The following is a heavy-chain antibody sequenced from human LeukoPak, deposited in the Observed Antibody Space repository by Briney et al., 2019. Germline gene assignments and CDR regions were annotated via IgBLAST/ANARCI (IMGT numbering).Heavy chain of an antibody. Sequence: PSETLSLTCAVYGGSFSGYYWSWIRQPPGKGLEWIGEINHSGSTNYNPSLKSRVTISVDTSKNQFSLKLSSVTAADTAVYYCARVSGYDLWSSFGYWGQGTLVTVSS. CDR2: INHSGST. CDR1: GGSFSGYY. V-gene: IGHV4-34*01. D-gene: IGHD5-12*01. J-gene: IGHJ4*02. CDR3: ARVSGYDLWSSFGY.